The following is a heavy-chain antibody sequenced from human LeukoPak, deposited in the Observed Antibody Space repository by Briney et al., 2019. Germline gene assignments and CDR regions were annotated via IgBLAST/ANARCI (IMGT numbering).Heavy chain of an antibody. V-gene: IGHV3-23*01. J-gene: IGHJ4*02. Sequence: GGSLRLSCAASGFIFSNYAMSWARQAPGKGLEWASAIVGSGANTYYADSVKGRFTISKDNPRNTLYLQMNSLRAEDTAVYYCAKWGDYDVLTGYYDPDNWGQGTLVTVSS. D-gene: IGHD3-9*01. CDR1: GFIFSNYA. CDR3: AKWGDYDVLTGYYDPDN. CDR2: IVGSGANT.